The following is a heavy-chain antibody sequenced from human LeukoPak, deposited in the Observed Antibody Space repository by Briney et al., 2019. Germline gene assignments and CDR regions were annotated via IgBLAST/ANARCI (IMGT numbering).Heavy chain of an antibody. CDR2: ISGSGGST. CDR3: ATDFSSSRSVSAFDI. V-gene: IGHV3-23*01. Sequence: PGGSLRLSCAASGFTFSSYAMSWVRQAPGKGLEWVSAISGSGGSTYYADSVKGRFTISRDNSKNTLYLQMNSLRAEDTAVYYCATDFSSSRSVSAFDIWGQGTMVTVSS. D-gene: IGHD6-6*01. CDR1: GFTFSSYA. J-gene: IGHJ3*02.